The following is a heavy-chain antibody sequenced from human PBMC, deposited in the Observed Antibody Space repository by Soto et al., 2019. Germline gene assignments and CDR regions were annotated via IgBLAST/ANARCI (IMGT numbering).Heavy chain of an antibody. V-gene: IGHV3-30*04. D-gene: IGHD3-22*01. CDR2: ISYDGRNK. J-gene: IGHJ4*02. Sequence: GGSLRLSCAASGFTFSSYAMHWVRQAPGKGLEWVAVISYDGRNKYYADSVKGRFTISRDNSKNTRYLQMNSLRAEETAVYYCARDGFRYDSSGYYFSGPSAFDYWGQGTLVTVSS. CDR3: ARDGFRYDSSGYYFSGPSAFDY. CDR1: GFTFSSYA.